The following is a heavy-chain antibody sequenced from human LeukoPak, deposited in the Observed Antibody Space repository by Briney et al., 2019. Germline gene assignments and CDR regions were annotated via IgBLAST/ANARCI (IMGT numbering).Heavy chain of an antibody. CDR3: AKAKLGVGDFDY. J-gene: IGHJ4*02. CDR2: INWNGGST. V-gene: IGHV3-20*04. CDR1: GFTFDDYG. D-gene: IGHD7-27*01. Sequence: GGSLRLSCAASGFTFDDYGMSWVRQAPGKGLEWVSGINWNGGSTGYADSVKGRFTISRDNSKNTLYLQMNSLRAEDTAVYYCAKAKLGVGDFDYWGQGTLVTVSS.